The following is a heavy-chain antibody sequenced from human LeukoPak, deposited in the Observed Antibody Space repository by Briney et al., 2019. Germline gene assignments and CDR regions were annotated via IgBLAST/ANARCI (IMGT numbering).Heavy chain of an antibody. CDR2: ISAHNGNT. Sequence: ASVKVSCKASGYTFTSYGISWVRQAPGQGLEWMGWISAHNGNTNYAQKLQGRVTMTTDTSTSTAYMELRSLRSDDTAVYYCARAKARVGAMTAFDIWGQGTMVTVSS. CDR1: GYTFTSYG. V-gene: IGHV1-18*01. J-gene: IGHJ3*02. D-gene: IGHD1-26*01. CDR3: ARAKARVGAMTAFDI.